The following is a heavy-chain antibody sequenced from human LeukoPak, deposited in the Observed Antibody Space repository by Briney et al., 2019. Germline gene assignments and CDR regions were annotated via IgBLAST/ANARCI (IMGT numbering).Heavy chain of an antibody. V-gene: IGHV1-2*02. Sequence: ASVKVSCKASGYTFTGYYMHWVRQAPGQGLEWMGWINPNSGGTNYAQKFQGRVTMTRETSISTAYMELSRLRSDDTAVYYCVRGGYYHILTGYLNYWGQGTLVTVSS. CDR1: GYTFTGYY. J-gene: IGHJ4*02. D-gene: IGHD3-9*01. CDR3: VRGGYYHILTGYLNY. CDR2: INPNSGGT.